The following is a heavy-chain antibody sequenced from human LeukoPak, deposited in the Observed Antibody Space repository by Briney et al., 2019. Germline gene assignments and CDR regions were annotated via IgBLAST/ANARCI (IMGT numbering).Heavy chain of an antibody. Sequence: ASVKVSCKASGYTFTSYYMHWVRQAPGQGLEWMGRIIPILGIANYAQKFQGRVTITADKSTSTAYMELSSLRSEDTAVYYCARDKADCSSTSCYGDDYWGQGTLVTVSS. D-gene: IGHD2-2*01. CDR1: GYTFTSYY. CDR3: ARDKADCSSTSCYGDDY. V-gene: IGHV1-69*04. CDR2: IIPILGIA. J-gene: IGHJ4*02.